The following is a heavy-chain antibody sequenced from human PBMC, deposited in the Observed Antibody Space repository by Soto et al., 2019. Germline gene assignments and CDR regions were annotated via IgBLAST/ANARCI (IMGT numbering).Heavy chain of an antibody. CDR1: GGSISSYY. V-gene: IGHV4-59*01. Sequence: PXETLSLTCTVSGGSISSYYWSWIRQPPGKGLEWIGYIYYSGSTNYNPSLKSRVTISVDTSKNQFSLKLSSVTAADTAVYYCARDSFSYSSGSYWFDPWGQGTLVTVSS. CDR3: ARDSFSYSSGSYWFDP. J-gene: IGHJ5*02. CDR2: IYYSGST. D-gene: IGHD3-10*01.